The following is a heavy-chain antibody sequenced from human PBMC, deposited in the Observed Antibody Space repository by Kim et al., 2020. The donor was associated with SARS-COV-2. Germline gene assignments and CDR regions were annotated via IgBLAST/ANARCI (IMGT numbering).Heavy chain of an antibody. CDR2: ISGSGGST. CDR1: GFTFSSYA. V-gene: IGHV3-23*01. D-gene: IGHD2-15*01. J-gene: IGHJ4*02. CDR3: AMIVVVVAATQDPYDY. Sequence: GGSLRLSCAASGFTFSSYAMSWVRQAPGKGLEWVSAISGSGGSTYYADSVKGRFTISRDNSKNTLYLQMNSLRAEDTAVYYCAMIVVVVAATQDPYDYWGQGTLVTVSS.